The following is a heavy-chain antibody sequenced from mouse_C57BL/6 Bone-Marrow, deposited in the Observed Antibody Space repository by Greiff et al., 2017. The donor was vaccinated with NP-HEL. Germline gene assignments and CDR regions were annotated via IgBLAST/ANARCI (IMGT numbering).Heavy chain of an antibody. J-gene: IGHJ1*03. CDR2: INSDGSAI. CDR1: GFTFSGFW. Sequence: EVHLVEPGGGLVKPGGSRGLSCEGSGFTFSGFWMRWVRQTPGKTLEWIGDINSDGSAINYAPYIKDRFTLFRDNDKSTLYLQISNVRAEDTATYFCMRDVNYWYFDVWGRGTTVTVSA. V-gene: IGHV11-2*01. CDR3: MRDVNYWYFDV.